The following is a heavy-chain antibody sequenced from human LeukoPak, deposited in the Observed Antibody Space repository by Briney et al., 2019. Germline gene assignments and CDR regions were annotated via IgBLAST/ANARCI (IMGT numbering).Heavy chain of an antibody. CDR2: IIPIFCTA. V-gene: IGHV1-69*05. J-gene: IGHJ4*02. CDR1: VGTFSSYA. Sequence: ASVKLSCKASVGTFSSYAISWVRQAPGQGLEWIGGIIPIFCTANYAQKFQGIDTITTDESTSTAYMELSSLRSEDTAVYYCARVAPSNYYFDYWGQGTLVTVSS. CDR3: ARVAPSNYYFDY. D-gene: IGHD4/OR15-4a*01.